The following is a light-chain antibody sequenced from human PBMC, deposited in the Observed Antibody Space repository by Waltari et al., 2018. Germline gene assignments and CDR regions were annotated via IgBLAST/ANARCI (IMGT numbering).Light chain of an antibody. CDR1: QDISNY. CDR3: QQYDNLHLFT. J-gene: IGKJ3*01. V-gene: IGKV1-33*01. CDR2: DAS. Sequence: DIQMTQSPSSLSASVGDRVTITCQASQDISNYLNCYQQKPGKAPKLLIYDASNLETGVPSRFSGSGSGTDFTFTISSLQPEDIATYYCQQYDNLHLFTFGPGTKVDIK.